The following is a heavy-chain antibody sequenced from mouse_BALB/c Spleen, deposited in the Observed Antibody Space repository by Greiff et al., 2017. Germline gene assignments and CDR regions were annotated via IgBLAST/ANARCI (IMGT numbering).Heavy chain of an antibody. D-gene: IGHD2-1*01. CDR3: ARREDGNYGYYAMDY. CDR1: GFTFSDYY. J-gene: IGHJ4*01. CDR2: ISDGGSYT. Sequence: EVKLMESGGGLVKPGGSLKLSCAASGFTFSDYYMYWVRQTPEKRLEWVATISDGGSYTYYPDSVKGRFTISRDNAKNNLYLQMSSLKSEDTAMYYCARREDGNYGYYAMDYWGQGTSVTVSS. V-gene: IGHV5-4*02.